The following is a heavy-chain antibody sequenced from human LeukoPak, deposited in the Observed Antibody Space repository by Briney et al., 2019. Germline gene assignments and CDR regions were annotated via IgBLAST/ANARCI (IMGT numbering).Heavy chain of an antibody. V-gene: IGHV1-46*01. CDR3: ARGYRKTRFDY. Sequence: GASVKVSCKASGYTSTTYDLHWVRQAPGQGLEWIGVINPSSDATTYAENFQGRVTMTSDTSTSTVYMELSSLRSEDTAVYYCARGYRKTRFDYWGRRTLVTVSS. CDR2: INPSSDAT. J-gene: IGHJ4*02. CDR1: GYTSTTYD. D-gene: IGHD2-2*02.